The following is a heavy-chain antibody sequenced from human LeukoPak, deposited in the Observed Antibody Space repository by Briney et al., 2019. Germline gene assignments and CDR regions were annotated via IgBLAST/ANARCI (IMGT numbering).Heavy chain of an antibody. Sequence: GGCLRLSCAASGFTFSRYAMNWVRQAPGKGLEWVSYINTDSSDIHYADSVKGRFTISRDNARNTLYLQLGSLRAEDSAVYYCARDTFQPGLIDSWGQGTLVTVSS. CDR1: GFTFSRYA. V-gene: IGHV3-21*05. CDR2: INTDSSDI. J-gene: IGHJ4*02. CDR3: ARDTFQPGLIDS. D-gene: IGHD2-2*01.